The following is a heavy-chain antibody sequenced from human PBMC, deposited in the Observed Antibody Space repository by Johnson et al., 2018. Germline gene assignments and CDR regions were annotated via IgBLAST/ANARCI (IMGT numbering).Heavy chain of an antibody. CDR3: ARHYFYDSSAFDAFDI. CDR1: GGSISSSSDF. Sequence: QVRLQESDPGLVEPSETLSLTCSVSGGSISSSSDFWGWVRQPPGKGLEWIGSIYYSGSTYYNPYLKSRVTISAYTSKNQFSPRRKSVTAADTAVYYCARHYFYDSSAFDAFDIWGQGTMVSVSS. D-gene: IGHD3-22*01. CDR2: IYYSGST. J-gene: IGHJ3*02. V-gene: IGHV4-39*01.